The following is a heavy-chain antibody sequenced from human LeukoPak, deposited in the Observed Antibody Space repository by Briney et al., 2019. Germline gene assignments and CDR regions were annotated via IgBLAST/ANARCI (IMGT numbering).Heavy chain of an antibody. D-gene: IGHD1-26*01. Sequence: GGSLRLSCAASGFTFSNYWMSWVRQAPGKGLEWVANINQDGSEKYYVDSAKGRFTISRDNAKNALYLQMNSLRAEDTAVYSCAAMGATTRSVRYWGQGTLVTVSS. CDR3: AAMGATTRSVRY. J-gene: IGHJ4*02. CDR1: GFTFSNYW. CDR2: INQDGSEK. V-gene: IGHV3-7*01.